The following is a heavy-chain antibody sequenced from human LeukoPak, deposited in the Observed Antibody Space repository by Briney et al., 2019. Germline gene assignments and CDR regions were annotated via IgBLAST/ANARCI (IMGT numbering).Heavy chain of an antibody. CDR2: ISGSGGST. Sequence: GGSLRLSCAASGFTFSTYGMTWVRQAPGKGLEWVSSISGSGGSTYYADSVKGRVTVSRDNSKSTLFLQMNSLRAEDTAVYYCAKADRGYYDSSGYYPFDYWGQGTLVTVSS. CDR1: GFTFSTYG. J-gene: IGHJ4*02. CDR3: AKADRGYYDSSGYYPFDY. V-gene: IGHV3-23*01. D-gene: IGHD3-22*01.